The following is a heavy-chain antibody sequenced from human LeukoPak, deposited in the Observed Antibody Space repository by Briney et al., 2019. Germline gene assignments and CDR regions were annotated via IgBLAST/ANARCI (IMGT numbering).Heavy chain of an antibody. V-gene: IGHV3-30*02. J-gene: IGHJ3*02. CDR2: IRYDGSNK. CDR1: GFTFSSYG. Sequence: GGSLRLSCAASGFTFSSYGMHWVRQAPGKGLEWVAFIRYDGSNKYYADSVKGRFTISRDNSKNTLYLQMNSLRAEDTAVYYCATAALRYFDWADAFDIWGQGTMVTVSS. CDR3: ATAALRYFDWADAFDI. D-gene: IGHD3-9*01.